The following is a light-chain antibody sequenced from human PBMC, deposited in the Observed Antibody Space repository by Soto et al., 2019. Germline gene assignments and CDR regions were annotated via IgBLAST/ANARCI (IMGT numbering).Light chain of an antibody. Sequence: EVVLTQSPGTLSLSPGERATLSCRASQSVSNNYFAWYQQKPGQAPRLLIFGSSDRATGNPDRFSGSGSGKDCTLTIGSLEPEDFAVYYCQQYGSSPPYTFGQGTKLEIK. J-gene: IGKJ2*01. CDR2: GSS. CDR1: QSVSNNY. V-gene: IGKV3-20*01. CDR3: QQYGSSPPYT.